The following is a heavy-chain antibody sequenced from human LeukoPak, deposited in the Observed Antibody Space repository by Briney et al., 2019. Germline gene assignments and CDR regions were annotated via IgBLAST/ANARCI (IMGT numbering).Heavy chain of an antibody. D-gene: IGHD6-13*01. CDR1: GFTFSNYW. V-gene: IGHV3-74*01. Sequence: PGGSLRLSCAASGFTFSNYWMHWVRQAPGKGLDWVSRISSDGITTTYADSVKGRFTISRDNAKNTLYLQMNSLRVEDTAVYYCARVRSSSWYDYWGQGALVTVSS. CDR2: ISSDGITT. CDR3: ARVRSSSWYDY. J-gene: IGHJ4*02.